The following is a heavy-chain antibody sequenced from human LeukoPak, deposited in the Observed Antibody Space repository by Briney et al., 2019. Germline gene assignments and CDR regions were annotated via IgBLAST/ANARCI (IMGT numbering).Heavy chain of an antibody. CDR1: GGSISSYY. CDR3: ARVSDFWSGYSGDWFDP. J-gene: IGHJ5*02. V-gene: IGHV4-4*07. D-gene: IGHD3-3*01. Sequence: SETLSLTCTVSGGSISSYYWSWIRQPAGKGLEWIGRIYTSGSTNYNPSLKSRVTMSVDTSKNQFSLKLSSVTAADTAVYYCARVSDFWSGYSGDWFDPWGQGTLVTVSS. CDR2: IYTSGST.